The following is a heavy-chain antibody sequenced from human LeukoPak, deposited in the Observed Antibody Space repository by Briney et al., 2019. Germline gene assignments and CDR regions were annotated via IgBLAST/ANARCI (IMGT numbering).Heavy chain of an antibody. CDR3: ARQRYSDY. CDR1: GFTFSRYW. V-gene: IGHV3-7*01. D-gene: IGHD1-1*01. J-gene: IGHJ4*02. CDR2: IKEDGSEN. Sequence: GGSLRLSCAASGFTFSRYWMTWVRQAPGKGLEWVANIKEDGSENSYVESVKGRFAISRDNAKNSLYLQLNSLRAEDTAVYFCARQRYSDYWGQGTLVTVSS.